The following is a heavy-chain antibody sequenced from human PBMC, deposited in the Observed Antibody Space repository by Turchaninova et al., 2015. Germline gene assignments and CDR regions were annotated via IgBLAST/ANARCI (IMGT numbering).Heavy chain of an antibody. CDR3: SRSQTFDY. J-gene: IGHJ4*02. CDR2: IRTKSFGEAT. CDR1: EFTFGTYA. V-gene: IGHV3-49*05. Sequence: EVQRVESGGGLEKQGGSRRLYCPGSEFTFGTYALTLFRQPPGKGLEWVGVIRTKSFGEATEYAASVKGRFTISRDNSKSVAYLQMNDLRAEDTAMYFCSRSQTFDYWGQGTLVTVSP.